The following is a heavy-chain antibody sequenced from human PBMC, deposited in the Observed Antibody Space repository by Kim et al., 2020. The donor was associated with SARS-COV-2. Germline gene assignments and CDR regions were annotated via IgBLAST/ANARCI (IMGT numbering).Heavy chain of an antibody. CDR2: ISYDGSNK. J-gene: IGHJ6*02. D-gene: IGHD3-22*01. Sequence: GGSLRLSCAASGFTFSSYGMHWVRQAPGKGLEWVAVISYDGSNKYYADSVKGRFTISRDNSKNTLYLQMNSLRAEDTAVYYCAKEDYYDSSGYLYYYYYYGMDVWGQGTTVTVSS. CDR3: AKEDYYDSSGYLYYYYYYGMDV. CDR1: GFTFSSYG. V-gene: IGHV3-30*18.